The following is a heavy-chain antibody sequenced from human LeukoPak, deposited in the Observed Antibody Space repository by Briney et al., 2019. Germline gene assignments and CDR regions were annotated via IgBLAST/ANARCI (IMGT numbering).Heavy chain of an antibody. D-gene: IGHD5-18*01. CDR1: RFTFSSYG. J-gene: IGHJ4*02. CDR2: IQYDGSNE. CDR3: ARDLRTGYTYGYPLDY. V-gene: IGHV3-30*02. Sequence: GGSLRLSCAASRFTFSSYGMHWVRQAPGKGLEWVAYIQYDGSNEQYADSVKGRFSISRDSSKNILYLQMNSLRAEDTAFYYCARDLRTGYTYGYPLDYWGQGTLVTVSS.